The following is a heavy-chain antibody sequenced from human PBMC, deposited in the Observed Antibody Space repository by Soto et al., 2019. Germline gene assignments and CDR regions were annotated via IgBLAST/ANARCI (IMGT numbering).Heavy chain of an antibody. CDR2: IIPIFGTA. D-gene: IGHD1-26*01. CDR1: GGTFSSYA. J-gene: IGHJ6*02. CDR3: ARDRATRYYYYYSGMDV. Sequence: QVQLVQSGAEVKKPGSSVKVSCKASGGTFSSYAISWVRQAPGQGLEWMGGIIPIFGTANYAQKFQGRVTITADESTSTAYMELSSLRSEDTAVYYCARDRATRYYYYYSGMDVWGQGTTVTVS. V-gene: IGHV1-69*01.